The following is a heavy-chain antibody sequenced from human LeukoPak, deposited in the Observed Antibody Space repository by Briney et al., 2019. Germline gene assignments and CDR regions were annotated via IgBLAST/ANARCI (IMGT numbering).Heavy chain of an antibody. J-gene: IGHJ4*02. CDR1: GFTFSSYA. V-gene: IGHV3-23*01. CDR2: ISGSGGST. CDR3: ARKRITMVRGVTPPFDY. Sequence: PGGSLRLSCAASGFTFSSYAMSWVRQAPGKGLEWVSAISGSGGSTYYADSVKGRFTISRDNSKNTLYLQMNSLRAGDTAVYYCARKRITMVRGVTPPFDYWGQGTLVTVSS. D-gene: IGHD3-10*01.